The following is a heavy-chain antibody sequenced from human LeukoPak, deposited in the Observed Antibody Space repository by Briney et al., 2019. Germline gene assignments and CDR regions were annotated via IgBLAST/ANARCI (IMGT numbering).Heavy chain of an antibody. CDR3: ATSMVYAIPTDYYYGMDV. V-gene: IGHV3-23*01. CDR2: IGGSGGST. CDR1: GFTFSSYA. D-gene: IGHD2-8*01. J-gene: IGHJ6*02. Sequence: GGSLRLSCAASGFTFSSYAMSWVRQAPGKGLEWVSSIGGSGGSTYYADSVKGRFTISRDNSKNTLYLQMNSLRAEDTAVYYYATSMVYAIPTDYYYGMDVWGQGTTVTVSS.